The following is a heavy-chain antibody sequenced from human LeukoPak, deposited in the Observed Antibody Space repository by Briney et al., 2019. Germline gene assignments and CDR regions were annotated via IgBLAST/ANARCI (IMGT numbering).Heavy chain of an antibody. J-gene: IGHJ6*03. V-gene: IGHV1-2*02. CDR1: GYTFTGYY. CDR2: INPNSGGT. Sequence: ASVKVPCKASGYTFTGYYMHWVRQAPGQGLEWMGWINPNSGGTNYAQKFQGRVTMTRDTSISTAYMELSRLRSDDTAVYYCARDLDKWLRLHYYYYMDVWGKGTTVTVSS. CDR3: ARDLDKWLRLHYYYYMDV. D-gene: IGHD5-12*01.